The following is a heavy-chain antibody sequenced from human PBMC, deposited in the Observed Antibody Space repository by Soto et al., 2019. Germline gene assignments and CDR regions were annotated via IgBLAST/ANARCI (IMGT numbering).Heavy chain of an antibody. D-gene: IGHD3-22*01. Sequence: GGSLRLSCAASGFTFSSYAMSWVRQAPGKGLEWVSALSGSGGGTYYADSVKGRFTISRDNSKNTLFLQMNSLRAEDTAVYYCAKAWSFDRYSFDYWGQGTLVTVSS. CDR1: GFTFSSYA. CDR2: LSGSGGGT. J-gene: IGHJ4*02. V-gene: IGHV3-23*01. CDR3: AKAWSFDRYSFDY.